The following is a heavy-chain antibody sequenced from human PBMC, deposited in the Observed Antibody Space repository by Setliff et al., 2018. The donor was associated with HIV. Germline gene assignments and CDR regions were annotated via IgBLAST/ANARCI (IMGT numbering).Heavy chain of an antibody. CDR1: GGSISSNSYY. Sequence: SETLSLTCTVSGGSISSNSYYWGWIRQPPGKGLEWIGSIYHSGRTYYNPSLKSRVTMSVDSSKNQFSLKLSSVTAADRAVYYCARLHGDFYFDLWGQGTLVTVSS. CDR2: IYHSGRT. CDR3: ARLHGDFYFDL. V-gene: IGHV4-39*07. D-gene: IGHD4-17*01. J-gene: IGHJ4*02.